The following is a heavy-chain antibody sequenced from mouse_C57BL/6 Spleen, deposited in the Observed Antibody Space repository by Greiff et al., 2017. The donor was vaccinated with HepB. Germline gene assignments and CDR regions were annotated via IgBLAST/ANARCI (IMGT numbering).Heavy chain of an antibody. CDR3: ARLSDSSGYGY. Sequence: QVQLQQPGAELVKPGASVKLSCKASGYTFTSYWMHWVKQRPGQGLEWIGMIHPNSGSTNYNEKFKSKATLTVDKSSSTAYMQLSSLTSEDSAVYYCARLSDSSGYGYWGQGTTLTVSS. CDR1: GYTFTSYW. CDR2: IHPNSGST. V-gene: IGHV1-64*01. D-gene: IGHD3-2*02. J-gene: IGHJ2*01.